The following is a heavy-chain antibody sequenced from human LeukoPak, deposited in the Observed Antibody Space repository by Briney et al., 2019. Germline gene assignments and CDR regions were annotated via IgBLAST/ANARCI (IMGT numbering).Heavy chain of an antibody. D-gene: IGHD1-26*01. CDR3: GFSGSYFEYYFDY. V-gene: IGHV3-49*04. J-gene: IGHJ4*02. Sequence: PGGSLRLSCTASGFTFGDYAMSWVRQAPGKGLEWVGFIRSKAYGGTTEYAASVKGRFTISRDDSKSIAYLQMNSLKTEDTAVYYCGFSGSYFEYYFDYWGQGTLVTVSS. CDR1: GFTFGDYA. CDR2: IRSKAYGGTT.